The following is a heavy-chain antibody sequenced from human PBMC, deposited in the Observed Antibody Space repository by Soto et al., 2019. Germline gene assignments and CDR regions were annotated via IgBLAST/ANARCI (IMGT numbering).Heavy chain of an antibody. CDR2: IIGGDGDK. Sequence: EVQLLEHGGQLVQPGESLRLSCAASGFTFRTFTMNWVRQAPGKGLEWVSGIIGGDGDKYYLDSVKGRFTISRDNSKDMPFLQMSSMRVDDTAVYYCAEDRDPDGICTFDSWGEGTLVTVSS. J-gene: IGHJ5*01. CDR3: AEDRDPDGICTFDS. D-gene: IGHD2-8*01. V-gene: IGHV3-23*01. CDR1: GFTFRTFT.